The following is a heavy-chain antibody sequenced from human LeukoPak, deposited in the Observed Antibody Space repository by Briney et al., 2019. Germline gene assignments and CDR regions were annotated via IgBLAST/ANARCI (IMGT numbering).Heavy chain of an antibody. CDR3: AREGGHVVHFDY. J-gene: IGHJ4*02. V-gene: IGHV3-21*01. CDR1: GFTFSSYG. D-gene: IGHD2-15*01. Sequence: PGGSLRLSCAASGFTFSSYGMNWVRQASGKGLEWVSSISSSSSYIYYVDSVKGRFTISRDNARNTLYLQMNSLRAEDTAVYYCAREGGHVVHFDYWGQGTLVSVSS. CDR2: ISSSSSYI.